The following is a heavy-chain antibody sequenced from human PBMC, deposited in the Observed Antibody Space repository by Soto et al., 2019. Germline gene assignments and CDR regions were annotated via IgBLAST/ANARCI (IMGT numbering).Heavy chain of an antibody. CDR1: GASISSGW. V-gene: IGHV4-4*02. Sequence: QVQLQESGPGLVKPSGTLSLTCAVSGASISSGWWTWVRQPPGKGLEWIGETLYSGRTNYNSSLNSRVTISIDKSKKQFSLNLSSVPAADTAVDYCSSRVTDAPPWRQGTLVTVSS. CDR2: TLYSGRT. D-gene: IGHD3-10*01. CDR3: SSRVTDAPP. J-gene: IGHJ5*02.